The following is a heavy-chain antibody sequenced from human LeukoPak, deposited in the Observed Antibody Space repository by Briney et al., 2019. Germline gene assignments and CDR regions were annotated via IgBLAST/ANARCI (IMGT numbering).Heavy chain of an antibody. CDR2: IHHDGRI. CDR3: ARANYYYGMDV. J-gene: IGHJ6*02. CDR1: GGSIDSTNW. V-gene: IGHV4/OR15-8*01. Sequence: SETLSLTCDVSGGSIDSTNWWNWVRQPPGKGLEWIGEIHHDGRINYNPSLKSRVTLSVDKSKNQFSLRLNSVTAADTAVYYCARANYYYGMDVWGQGTTVTVSS.